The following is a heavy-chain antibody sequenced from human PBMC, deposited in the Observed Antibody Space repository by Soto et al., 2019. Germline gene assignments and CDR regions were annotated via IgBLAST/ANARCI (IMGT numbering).Heavy chain of an antibody. V-gene: IGHV4-59*01. Sequence: PSETLSLTCTVSGGSISSYYWSWIRQPPGKGLEWIGYIYYSGSTNYNPSLKSRVTISVDTSKNQFSLKLSSVTAADTAVYYCARRGLRFLYYYGMDVWGQGTTVTVSS. CDR3: ARRGLRFLYYYGMDV. CDR2: IYYSGST. D-gene: IGHD5-12*01. CDR1: GGSISSYY. J-gene: IGHJ6*02.